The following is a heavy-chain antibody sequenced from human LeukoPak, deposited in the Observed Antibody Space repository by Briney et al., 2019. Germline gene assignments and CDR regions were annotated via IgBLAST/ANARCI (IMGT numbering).Heavy chain of an antibody. CDR2: IGTSSTTI. V-gene: IGHV3-48*01. Sequence: GGALRLSCAASGFTFSSYTMNWVRQPPGKGLEWVSSIGTSSTTIYYADSVKGRFTISRDNAKNSLYLQMNSLRADDTAVYYCARFAAGGSYYYYMDVWGKGTTVTVSS. J-gene: IGHJ6*03. CDR3: ARFAAGGSYYYYMDV. CDR1: GFTFSSYT. D-gene: IGHD6-25*01.